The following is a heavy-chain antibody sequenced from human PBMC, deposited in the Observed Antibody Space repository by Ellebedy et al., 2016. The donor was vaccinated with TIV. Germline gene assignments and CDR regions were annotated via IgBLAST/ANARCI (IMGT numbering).Heavy chain of an antibody. D-gene: IGHD4-17*01. CDR2: IYYSGST. CDR3: ARVWDYGDYFDY. Sequence: MPSETLSLTCTASGGSISSYYWSWIRQPPGKGLEWIGYIYYSGSTNYNPSLKSRVTISVDTSKNQFSLKLSSVTAADTAVYYCARVWDYGDYFDYWGQGTLVTVSS. V-gene: IGHV4-59*01. J-gene: IGHJ4*02. CDR1: GGSISSYY.